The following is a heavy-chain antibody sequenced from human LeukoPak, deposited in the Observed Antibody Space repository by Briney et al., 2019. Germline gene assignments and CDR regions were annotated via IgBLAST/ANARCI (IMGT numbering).Heavy chain of an antibody. CDR1: GFTLNDYG. J-gene: IGHJ4*02. V-gene: IGHV3-33*01. CDR2: ISSEDIIK. CDR3: ARVVGRGSYGHSDY. Sequence: GGSLRLSCALSGFTLNDYGVHWVRQAPGKGLEWVTIISSEDIIKYADSVKGRFTVSRDSSKNTVYLQMNSLRAEDTAVYYCARVVGRGSYGHSDYWGQGTLVTVSS. D-gene: IGHD5-18*01.